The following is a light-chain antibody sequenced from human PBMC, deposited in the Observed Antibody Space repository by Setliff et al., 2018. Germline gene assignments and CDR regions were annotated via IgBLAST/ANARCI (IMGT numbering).Light chain of an antibody. CDR1: SSDVGGYKY. Sequence: QSALTQPPSASGSPGQSITISCTGTSSDVGGYKYVSWYQQHPGKAPKLMIYEVSNRPSGVSSRFSGSKSGNTASLTISGLQAEDEADYYCFSYTSTGSYVCGTGTKV. V-gene: IGLV2-14*01. J-gene: IGLJ1*01. CDR3: FSYTSTGSYV. CDR2: EVS.